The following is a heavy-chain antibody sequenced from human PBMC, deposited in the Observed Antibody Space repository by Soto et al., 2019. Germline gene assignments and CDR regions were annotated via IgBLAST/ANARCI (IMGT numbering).Heavy chain of an antibody. CDR3: AKGGGPRGYYGMDV. CDR2: INVNATDI. Sequence: GGSLRLSCSGSGFTFDHYTIHWVRQAPGRGLEFVAAINVNATDIYYAESVKGRFSISRDNSKNTVYLQMNSLRAEDTAVYYCAKGGGPRGYYGMDVWGQGTSVTVSS. J-gene: IGHJ6*02. V-gene: IGHV3-64*04. D-gene: IGHD2-15*01. CDR1: GFTFDHYT.